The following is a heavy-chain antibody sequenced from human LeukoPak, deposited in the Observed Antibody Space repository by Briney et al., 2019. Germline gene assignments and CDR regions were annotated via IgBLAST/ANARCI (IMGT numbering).Heavy chain of an antibody. Sequence: GASVKVSCKASGYTFTSYAMHWVRQAPGQRLEWMGWINAGNGNTKYSQKFQGRVTITRDTSASTAYMELSSLRSEDTAVYYCARDQWWQLIAVAVTSYFDCWGQGTLVTVSS. CDR3: ARDQWWQLIAVAVTSYFDC. CDR2: INAGNGNT. V-gene: IGHV1-3*01. D-gene: IGHD6-19*01. J-gene: IGHJ4*02. CDR1: GYTFTSYA.